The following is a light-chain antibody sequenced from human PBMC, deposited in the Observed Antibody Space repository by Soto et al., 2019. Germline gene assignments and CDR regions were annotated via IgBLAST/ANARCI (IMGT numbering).Light chain of an antibody. J-gene: IGKJ3*01. CDR2: LGS. Sequence: DIVMTQSPLSLPVTPGEPASISCRSSQSLLYDNGYNYLAWYLQKPGQSPQLLIYLGSYRASGVPDRFSGSGPGTNFTLAISSVEAEDVGVYYCMQSLNKLTFGPGTKVDVK. V-gene: IGKV2-28*01. CDR1: QSLLYDNGYNY. CDR3: MQSLNKLT.